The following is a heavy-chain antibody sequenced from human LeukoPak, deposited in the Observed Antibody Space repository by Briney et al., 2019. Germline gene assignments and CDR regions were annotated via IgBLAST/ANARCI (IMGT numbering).Heavy chain of an antibody. CDR1: GFTFSSYG. Sequence: GRSLRLSCAASGFTFSSYGMHWVRQAPGKGLEWVAVIWYDGSNKYYADSVKGRFTISRDNSKNTLYLQMNSLRAEDTAVYYCARDRSPLLWFGEYAFDIWGQGTMVTVSS. CDR2: IWYDGSNK. J-gene: IGHJ3*02. V-gene: IGHV3-33*01. CDR3: ARDRSPLLWFGEYAFDI. D-gene: IGHD3-10*01.